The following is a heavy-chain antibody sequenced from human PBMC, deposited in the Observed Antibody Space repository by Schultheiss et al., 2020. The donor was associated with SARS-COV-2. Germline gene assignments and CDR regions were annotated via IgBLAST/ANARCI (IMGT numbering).Heavy chain of an antibody. CDR2: IYHSGST. J-gene: IGHJ5*02. D-gene: IGHD3-22*01. Sequence: SETLSLTCAVSGYSISSGYYWGWIRQPAGKGLEWIGSIYHSGSTYYNPSLKSRVIISVVTSKNRFSQKLTSVTAADTAVYYCARVHYYVGDWFDPWSQGTLVTVSS. V-gene: IGHV4-38-2*01. CDR3: ARVHYYVGDWFDP. CDR1: GYSISSGYY.